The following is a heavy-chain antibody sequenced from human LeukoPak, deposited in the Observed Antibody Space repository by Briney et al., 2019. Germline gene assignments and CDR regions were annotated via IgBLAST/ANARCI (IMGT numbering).Heavy chain of an antibody. CDR3: ARDDALGRLGY. Sequence: GRSLRLSCATSGFTFTTYGFHWVRQAAGEGLEWVVVIWSDGSQKYYADSVKGRFTISRDDSQNTLYLQMNSLRVEDTAVYSCARDDALGRLGYWGQGTLVTVSS. CDR1: GFTFTTYG. J-gene: IGHJ4*02. CDR2: IWSDGSQK. D-gene: IGHD3-10*01. V-gene: IGHV3-33*01.